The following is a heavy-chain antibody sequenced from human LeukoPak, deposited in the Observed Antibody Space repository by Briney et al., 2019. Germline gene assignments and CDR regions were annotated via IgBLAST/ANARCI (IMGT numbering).Heavy chain of an antibody. CDR2: ISGSGGST. V-gene: IGHV3-23*01. Sequence: SGGSLRLSCAASGFTFSSYAMSWVRQAPGKGLEWVSAISGSGGSTYYADSVKGRFTISRDNSKNTLYLQMNSLRAEDTAVYYCARSVVSGRNGYWGQGTLVTVSS. CDR3: ARSVVSGRNGY. CDR1: GFTFSSYA. J-gene: IGHJ4*02. D-gene: IGHD1-26*01.